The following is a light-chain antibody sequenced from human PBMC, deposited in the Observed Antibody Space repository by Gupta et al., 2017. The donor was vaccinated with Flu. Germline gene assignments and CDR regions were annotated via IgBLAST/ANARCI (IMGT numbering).Light chain of an antibody. J-gene: IGKJ1*01. V-gene: IGKV3-20*01. CDR1: QSVTNNY. CDR2: GAS. Sequence: GERATISCRASQSVTNNYLSWCQHTPGQAPILLIYGASNRATGVPDRFSGSGSGTDFTLIISSLEPEDFAVYYCLKYGSAYMFGQGTKVEI. CDR3: LKYGSAYM.